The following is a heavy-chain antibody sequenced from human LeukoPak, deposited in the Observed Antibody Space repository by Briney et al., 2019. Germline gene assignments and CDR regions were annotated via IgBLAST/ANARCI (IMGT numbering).Heavy chain of an antibody. CDR1: GFTLSYYG. Sequence: PGGSLRLSCAASGFTLSYYGMHWVRQAPGKGLEWVAVISYEGSTKYYADSVKGRFTTARDNTKNTLYLQMNSLRAEDTAVYYCAKPYYYDRSGSGVNHFDYWGQGTLVTVSS. CDR3: AKPYYYDRSGSGVNHFDY. D-gene: IGHD3-22*01. V-gene: IGHV3-30*18. J-gene: IGHJ4*02. CDR2: ISYEGSTK.